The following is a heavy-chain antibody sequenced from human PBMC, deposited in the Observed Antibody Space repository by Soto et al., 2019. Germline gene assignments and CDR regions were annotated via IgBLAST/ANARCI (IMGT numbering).Heavy chain of an antibody. V-gene: IGHV4-30-4*01. D-gene: IGHD5-18*01. CDR1: GGSVVGVGGC. J-gene: IGHJ4*02. CDR3: ATESGSTYGYSAH. Sequence: WTVAGGSVVGVGGCCTWISKSPGKGLEWIGYISNSGSTGYNPSLKTRLSMSVDRSKNQFTLRLTSVTAADTAVYFCATESGSTYGYSAHWGQGTQVTGTS. CDR2: ISNSGST.